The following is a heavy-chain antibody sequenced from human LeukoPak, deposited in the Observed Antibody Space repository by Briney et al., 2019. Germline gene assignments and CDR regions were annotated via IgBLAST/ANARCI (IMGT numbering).Heavy chain of an antibody. CDR1: KFSFSSYW. V-gene: IGHV3-74*01. CDR2: INSDGSRT. D-gene: IGHD2-8*02. Sequence: GVSLRLSCAASKFSFSSYWMHWVRQAPGKGLVWVSRINSDGSRTNYADSVKGRFTISRDNAKNTLYLQMSSLRAEDTAVYYCARVLTGSWDWFDPWGQGTLVTVSS. J-gene: IGHJ5*02. CDR3: ARVLTGSWDWFDP.